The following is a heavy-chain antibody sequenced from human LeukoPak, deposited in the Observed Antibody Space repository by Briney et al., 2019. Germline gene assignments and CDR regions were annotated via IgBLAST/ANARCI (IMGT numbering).Heavy chain of an antibody. CDR2: INGDGSRI. J-gene: IGHJ3*02. Sequence: AGGSLRLSSAASGFTFSSYWMHWVRQAPGKGLVWVSRINGDGSRITYADSVKGRFTISRDNAKNTLYLQMNSLRAEDTAVYYCARVKPATGAFDIWGQGTMVTVSS. CDR3: ARVKPATGAFDI. CDR1: GFTFSSYW. V-gene: IGHV3-74*01.